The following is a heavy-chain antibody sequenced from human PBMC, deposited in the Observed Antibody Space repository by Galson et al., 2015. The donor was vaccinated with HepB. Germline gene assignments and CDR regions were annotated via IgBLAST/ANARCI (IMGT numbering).Heavy chain of an antibody. Sequence: QSGAEVKKPGESLKISCKGSGYSFTSYWIGWVRQMPGKGLEWLGIIYPGDSDTRYSPSFQGQVTISADKSISTAYLQWSSLKASDTAMYYCASRGPGPTYYYGSSGYFDAFDIWGQGTMVTVSS. CDR1: GYSFTSYW. CDR2: IYPGDSDT. J-gene: IGHJ3*02. CDR3: ASRGPGPTYYYGSSGYFDAFDI. D-gene: IGHD3-22*01. V-gene: IGHV5-51*01.